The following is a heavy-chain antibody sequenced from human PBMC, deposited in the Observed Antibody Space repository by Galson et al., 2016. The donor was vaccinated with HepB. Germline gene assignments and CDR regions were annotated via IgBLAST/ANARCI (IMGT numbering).Heavy chain of an antibody. J-gene: IGHJ3*02. CDR2: ISAGGGRT. V-gene: IGHV3-23*01. D-gene: IGHD6-19*01. CDR3: AKDRASRLSSRGWLTNDALDI. Sequence: SLRLSCAVSGFTSDSYDMSWVRQAPGKGPEWVSAISAGGGRTNYVDSVKGRFTISRDNSKSTLYLQMNSLRVDDTALYYCAKDRASRLSSRGWLTNDALDIWGQGTMVTVSS. CDR1: GFTSDSYD.